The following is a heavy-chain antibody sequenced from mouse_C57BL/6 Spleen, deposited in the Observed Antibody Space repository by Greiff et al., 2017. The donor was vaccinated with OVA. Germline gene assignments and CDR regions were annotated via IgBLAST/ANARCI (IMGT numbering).Heavy chain of an antibody. D-gene: IGHD1-1*01. CDR1: GYAFSSSW. V-gene: IGHV1-82*01. CDR2: IYPGDGDT. CDR3: ARQPYYGSSMAWFAY. Sequence: QVQLKESGPELVKPGASVKISCKASGYAFSSSWMNWVKQRPGKGLAWIGRIYPGDGDTNYNGKFKGKATLTADKSSSTAYMQLSSLTSEDSAVYFCARQPYYGSSMAWFAYWGQGTLVTVSA. J-gene: IGHJ3*01.